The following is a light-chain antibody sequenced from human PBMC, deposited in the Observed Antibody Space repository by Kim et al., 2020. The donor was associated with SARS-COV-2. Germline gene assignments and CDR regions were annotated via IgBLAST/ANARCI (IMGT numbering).Light chain of an antibody. CDR1: QSVSSN. V-gene: IGKV3-15*01. Sequence: ATLSVSPGERATLSGRASQSVSSNLAWYQQKPGQPPRLLIYGASTRATGIPARFSGSGSGTEFTLTISSLQSEDFAVYYCQHPGTFGQGTKVDIK. CDR3: QHPGT. J-gene: IGKJ1*01. CDR2: GAS.